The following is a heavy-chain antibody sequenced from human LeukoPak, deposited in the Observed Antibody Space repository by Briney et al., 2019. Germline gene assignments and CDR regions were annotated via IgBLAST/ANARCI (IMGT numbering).Heavy chain of an antibody. Sequence: SETLSLTCAVYGGSFSGYYWSWIRQPPGKGLEWIGYIYYSGSTNYNPSLKSRVTISVDTSKNQFSLKLSSVTAADTAVYYCAREVLYYYDSSGYYYFDYWGQGTLVTVSS. CDR2: IYYSGST. V-gene: IGHV4-59*01. D-gene: IGHD3-22*01. J-gene: IGHJ4*02. CDR1: GGSFSGYY. CDR3: AREVLYYYDSSGYYYFDY.